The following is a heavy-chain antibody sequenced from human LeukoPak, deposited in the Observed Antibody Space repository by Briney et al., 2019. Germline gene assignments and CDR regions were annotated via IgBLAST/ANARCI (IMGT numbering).Heavy chain of an antibody. CDR1: GASISDYY. CDR2: IYAAET. J-gene: IGHJ4*02. CDR3: ARALRRYYYDSSGYYAFDY. D-gene: IGHD3-22*01. V-gene: IGHV4-4*07. Sequence: SETLSLTCNVSGASISDYYWSWIRQSAGKGLEWIGRIYAAETDFNPSLKSRVTMSVDTSKNQFSLKLSSVTAADTAVYYCARALRRYYYDSSGYYAFDYWGQGTLVTVSS.